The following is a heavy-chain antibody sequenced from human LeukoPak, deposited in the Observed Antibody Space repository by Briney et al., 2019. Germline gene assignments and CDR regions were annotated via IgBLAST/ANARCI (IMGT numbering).Heavy chain of an antibody. J-gene: IGHJ5*02. CDR2: IYTSGST. V-gene: IGHV4-4*07. CDR1: GVSISSYY. CDR3: ARGSAGGLSWFDP. Sequence: SETLSLTCSASGVSISSYYWSWIRQPAGKGLEWIGRIYTSGSTNYNPSLKSRVTMSVDTPKNQFSLKLSSVTAADTAVYYCARGSAGGLSWFDPWGQGTLVTVSS. D-gene: IGHD6-13*01.